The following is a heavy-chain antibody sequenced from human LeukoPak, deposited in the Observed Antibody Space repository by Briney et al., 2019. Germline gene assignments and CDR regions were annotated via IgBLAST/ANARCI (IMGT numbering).Heavy chain of an antibody. V-gene: IGHV4-59*01. CDR3: AREGVAGTPWWYFDL. CDR2: IYYTGSA. D-gene: IGHD6-19*01. CDR1: GGSITTSY. J-gene: IGHJ2*01. Sequence: SETLSLTCSVSGGSITTSYWSWIRQPPGKGLEWIGYIYYTGSANYNPSLRSRVTISVDPSQNQFFLKLNSVTAADTAVYYCAREGVAGTPWWYFDLWDRGTLVTVSS.